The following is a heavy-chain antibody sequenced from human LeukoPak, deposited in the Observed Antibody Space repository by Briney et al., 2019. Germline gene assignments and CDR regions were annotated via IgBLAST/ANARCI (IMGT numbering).Heavy chain of an antibody. Sequence: SETLSLTCAVSGYSISSGYYWGWIRQPPGKGLEWIGSIYHSGSTYYNPSLKSRVTISVDTSKNQFSLKLSSVTAADTAVYYCARGYSGSSNADYWGQGTLVTVSS. V-gene: IGHV4-38-2*01. D-gene: IGHD1-26*01. CDR1: GYSISSGYY. CDR2: IYHSGST. CDR3: ARGYSGSSNADY. J-gene: IGHJ4*02.